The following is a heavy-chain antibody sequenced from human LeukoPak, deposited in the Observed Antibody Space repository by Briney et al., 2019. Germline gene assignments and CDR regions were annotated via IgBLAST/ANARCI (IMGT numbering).Heavy chain of an antibody. V-gene: IGHV4-39*07. D-gene: IGHD5-24*01. CDR3: ARVRLTEMGPVFDY. J-gene: IGHJ4*02. CDR1: GGSISSSSYY. CDR2: IYYSGST. Sequence: PSETLSLTCTVSGGSISSSSYYWGWIRQPPGKGLEWIGSIYYSGSTYYNPSLKSRVTISVDTSKNQFSLKLSSVTAADTAVYYCARVRLTEMGPVFDYWGQGTLVTVSS.